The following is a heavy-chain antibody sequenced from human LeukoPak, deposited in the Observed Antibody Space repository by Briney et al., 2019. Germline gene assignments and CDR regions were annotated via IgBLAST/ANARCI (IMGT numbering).Heavy chain of an antibody. CDR2: FDPEDGET. J-gene: IGHJ6*03. Sequence: ASVKVSCKVSGYTLTELSMHWVRQAPGKGLEWMGGFDPEDGETIYAQKFQGRVTMTEDTSTDTAYMELSSLRSEDTAVYYCATYSSTGDQQQLVTYYYYYMDVRGKGTTVTVSS. V-gene: IGHV1-24*01. D-gene: IGHD6-13*01. CDR3: ATYSSTGDQQQLVTYYYYYMDV. CDR1: GYTLTELS.